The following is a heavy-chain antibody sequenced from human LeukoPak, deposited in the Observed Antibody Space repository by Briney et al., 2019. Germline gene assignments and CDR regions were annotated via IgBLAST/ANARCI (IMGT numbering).Heavy chain of an antibody. CDR3: ARVGCSSTSCSLAVFDY. CDR2: INHKSGDT. V-gene: IGHV1-2*02. Sequence: GASVKVSCKASGYTFTSYGISWVRQAPAQGLEWMGWINHKSGDTKYAQKFQGGVTMTRHTSISTAFMEVSRLSSDDAAVYYCARVGCSSTSCSLAVFDYWGQGTLVTVSS. J-gene: IGHJ4*02. D-gene: IGHD2-2*01. CDR1: GYTFTSYG.